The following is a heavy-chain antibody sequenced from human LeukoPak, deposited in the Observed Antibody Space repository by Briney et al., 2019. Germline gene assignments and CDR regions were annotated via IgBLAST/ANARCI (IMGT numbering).Heavy chain of an antibody. CDR2: ISSGGGAR. D-gene: IGHD4-17*01. CDR3: ARGWDDYGPGPLDV. Sequence: GGSLRLSCGASGLTFSTYSMNWVRQAPGRGLEWVSYISSGGGARYYADSVKGRFTISRDNAKNSLYLQMNSLRAEDTAVYYCARGWDDYGPGPLDVWGKGTTVTVSS. CDR1: GLTFSTYS. J-gene: IGHJ6*04. V-gene: IGHV3-48*01.